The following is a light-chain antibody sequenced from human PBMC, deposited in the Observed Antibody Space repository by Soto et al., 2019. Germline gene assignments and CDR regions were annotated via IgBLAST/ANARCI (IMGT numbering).Light chain of an antibody. CDR2: DVT. Sequence: QSVLTQPAPVSESPGQSITISCTGSSSEVGGYKYVSWYQQHPGKAPKLLIYDVTNRPSGVSNRFSGSKSGYTASLTISGLQSEDEADYYCSSYTSFKTLVFGTGTKVTVL. CDR3: SSYTSFKTLV. J-gene: IGLJ1*01. V-gene: IGLV2-14*01. CDR1: SSEVGGYKY.